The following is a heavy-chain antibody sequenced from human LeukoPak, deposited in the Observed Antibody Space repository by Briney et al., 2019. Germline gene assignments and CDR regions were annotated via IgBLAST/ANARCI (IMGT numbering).Heavy chain of an antibody. J-gene: IGHJ6*04. Sequence: GGSLRLSCAASGFTFSSYSMNWVRQAPGKGLEWVSYISSSSSTIYYADSVKGRFTISRDNAKNSLYLQMNSLRAEDTAVYYCARDRLTIFGVEMDVWGKGTTVTVSS. CDR3: ARDRLTIFGVEMDV. V-gene: IGHV3-48*01. CDR1: GFTFSSYS. CDR2: ISSSSSTI. D-gene: IGHD3-3*01.